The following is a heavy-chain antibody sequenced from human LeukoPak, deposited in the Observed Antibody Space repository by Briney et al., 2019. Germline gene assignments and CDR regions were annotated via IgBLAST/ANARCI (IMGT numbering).Heavy chain of an antibody. Sequence: PGGSLRLSCAASGFTFSSYAMSWVRQAPGKGLEWVSAISGSGGSTYYADSVKGRFTISRDNSKNTLYLQMNSLRADDTAVYYCAKDPLARGSGSYIGPSWFDPWGQGTLVTVSS. CDR1: GFTFSSYA. D-gene: IGHD3-10*01. J-gene: IGHJ5*02. V-gene: IGHV3-23*01. CDR3: AKDPLARGSGSYIGPSWFDP. CDR2: ISGSGGST.